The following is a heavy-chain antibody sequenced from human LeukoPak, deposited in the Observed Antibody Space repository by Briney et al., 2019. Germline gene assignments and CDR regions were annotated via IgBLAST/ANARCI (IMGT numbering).Heavy chain of an antibody. J-gene: IGHJ6*02. CDR2: INPNSGGT. D-gene: IGHD2-2*01. CDR1: GYTFTGYY. CDR3: ARVGGYCTTTSCSYGMDV. V-gene: IGHV1-2*02. Sequence: GASVKVSCKASGYTFTGYYMHWVRQAPGQGLEWMGWINPNSGGTNYAQKFQGRVTMTRDTSISTAYMELSRLRSDDTAVYYCARVGGYCTTTSCSYGMDVWGQGTTVTVSS.